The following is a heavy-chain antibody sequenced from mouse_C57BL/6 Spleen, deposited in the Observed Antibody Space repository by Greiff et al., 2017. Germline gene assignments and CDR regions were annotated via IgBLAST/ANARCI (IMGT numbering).Heavy chain of an antibody. CDR1: GYTFTDYN. D-gene: IGHD1-1*01. J-gene: IGHJ3*01. V-gene: IGHV1-18*01. CDR3: AAYYYGRFAY. Sequence: EVQLQQSGPELVKPGASVKIPCKASGYTFTDYNMDWVKQSPGKSLEWIGDINPNNGGTIYSQKLKGKATLTVDKSSRTAYMVLRSLTSEDTAVYYCAAYYYGRFAYWGQGTLVTVSA. CDR2: INPNNGGT.